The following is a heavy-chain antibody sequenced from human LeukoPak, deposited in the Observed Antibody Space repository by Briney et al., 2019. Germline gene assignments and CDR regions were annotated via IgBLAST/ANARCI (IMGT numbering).Heavy chain of an antibody. Sequence: ASVKASCKASGYTFTSYGISWVRQAPGHGLEWMGWISAYNGNTNYAQKLQGRVTMTTDTSTSTPYMELRSLRSDATAVYYCARDLHISHVLRYFDWLLLIPDDDAFDIWGQGTMVTVSS. D-gene: IGHD3-9*01. CDR2: ISAYNGNT. J-gene: IGHJ3*02. V-gene: IGHV1-18*01. CDR3: ARDLHISHVLRYFDWLLLIPDDDAFDI. CDR1: GYTFTSYG.